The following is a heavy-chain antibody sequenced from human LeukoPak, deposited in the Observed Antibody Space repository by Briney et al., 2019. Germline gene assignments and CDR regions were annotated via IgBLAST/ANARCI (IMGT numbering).Heavy chain of an antibody. Sequence: GGSLRLSCAASGFIFSSYAMSWVRQAPGKGLEWVSAISGSGGSTYYADFVKGRFTISRDNSKNTLYLQMNSLRAEDTAVYYCAKQLSSSWTGFDYWGQETLVTVST. D-gene: IGHD6-13*01. CDR2: ISGSGGST. J-gene: IGHJ4*02. CDR1: GFIFSSYA. CDR3: AKQLSSSWTGFDY. V-gene: IGHV3-23*01.